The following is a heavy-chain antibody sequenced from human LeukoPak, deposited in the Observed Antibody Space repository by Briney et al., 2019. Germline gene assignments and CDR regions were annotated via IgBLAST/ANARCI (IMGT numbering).Heavy chain of an antibody. J-gene: IGHJ4*02. CDR1: GFTSSSYA. CDR2: ISGSGGST. CDR3: ARAAYDNSGYLTL. Sequence: GGSLKLSRAASGFTSSSYAMSWVRQAPGKGLEWVSAISGSGGSTYYADSVKGRFTISRDNSKNTLYLQMNSLRAEDTAIYYCARAAYDNSGYLTLWGQGTLVTVSS. D-gene: IGHD3-22*01. V-gene: IGHV3-23*01.